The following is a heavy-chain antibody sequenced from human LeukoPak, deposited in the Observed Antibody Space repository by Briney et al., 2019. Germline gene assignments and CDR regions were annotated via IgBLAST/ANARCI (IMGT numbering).Heavy chain of an antibody. D-gene: IGHD6-19*01. CDR3: AKTLGSGWYADY. CDR2: ISSSGGST. V-gene: IGHV3-23*01. J-gene: IGHJ4*02. CDR1: GFTFSSYS. Sequence: GSLRLSCAASGFTFSSYSMNWVRQAPGKGLEWVSPISSSGGSTYYADSVKGRFTISRDNSKNTLYLQMNSLRAEDTAVYYCAKTLGSGWYADYWGQGTLVTVSS.